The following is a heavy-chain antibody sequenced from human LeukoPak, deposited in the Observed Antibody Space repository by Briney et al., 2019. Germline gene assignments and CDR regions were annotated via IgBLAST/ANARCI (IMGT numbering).Heavy chain of an antibody. CDR1: GFTFSDYY. D-gene: IGHD3-3*01. Sequence: PGGSLRLSCAASGFTFSDYYMSWIRQAPGKGLEWVSYISSSGSTIYYADSVKGRFTISRDNAKNSLYLQMNSLRAEDTAVYYCARRNYDFWSATYDFDYWGQGTLVTVSS. CDR2: ISSSGSTI. V-gene: IGHV3-11*04. J-gene: IGHJ4*02. CDR3: ARRNYDFWSATYDFDY.